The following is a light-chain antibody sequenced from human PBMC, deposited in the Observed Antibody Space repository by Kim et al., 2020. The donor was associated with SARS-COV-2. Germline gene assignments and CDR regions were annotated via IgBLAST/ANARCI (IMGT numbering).Light chain of an antibody. CDR1: SANIGGNT. CDR2: SND. Sequence: GQRVTISCSGSSANIGGNTVNWYQQRPGTAPKVLIYSNDQRPSGVPDRFSGSKSGTSASLAISGLQSEDEADYYCAAWDDSLSGWVFGGGTQLTVL. J-gene: IGLJ3*02. V-gene: IGLV1-44*01. CDR3: AAWDDSLSGWV.